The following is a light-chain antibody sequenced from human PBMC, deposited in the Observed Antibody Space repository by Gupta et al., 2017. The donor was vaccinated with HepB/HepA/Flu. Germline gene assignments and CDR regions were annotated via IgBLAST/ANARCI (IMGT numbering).Light chain of an antibody. CDR1: QSITTY. V-gene: IGKV1-39*01. CDR2: AAS. Sequence: DIQMTQSPSSLSASVGDRVTITCRASQSITTYLNWYQQKPGKAPNVLIYAASTLQSGVPSRFSGSGSGSDFTLTISRLQPEDSATYYCQQTYSTPITFGQGTRLEIK. CDR3: QQTYSTPIT. J-gene: IGKJ5*01.